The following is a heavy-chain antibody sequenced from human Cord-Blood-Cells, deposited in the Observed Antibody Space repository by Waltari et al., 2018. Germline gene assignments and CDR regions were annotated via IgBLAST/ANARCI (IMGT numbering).Heavy chain of an antibody. J-gene: IGHJ3*02. V-gene: IGHV4-31*03. Sequence: QVQLQESGPGLVKPSQTLSLTCTVSGGFISSGGSYWSWIRPHPGKGLEWIGYIYYRGSTYYNPSLKSRVTISVDTSKNQFSLKLSSVTAADTAVYYCARDCGGDCYFAFDIWGQGTMVTVSS. D-gene: IGHD2-21*01. CDR2: IYYRGST. CDR1: GGFISSGGSY. CDR3: ARDCGGDCYFAFDI.